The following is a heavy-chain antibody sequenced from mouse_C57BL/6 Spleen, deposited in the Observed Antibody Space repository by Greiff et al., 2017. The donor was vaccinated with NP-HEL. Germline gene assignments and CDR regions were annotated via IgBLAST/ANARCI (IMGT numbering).Heavy chain of an antibody. Sequence: VQLQQSGAELMKPGASVKLSCKATGYTFTGYWIEWVKQRPGHGLEWIGEILPGSGSTNYNEKFKGKATFTADTSSNTAYMQLSSLTTEDSAIYYCARGAGTSVRSGYYFDYWGQGTTLTVSS. D-gene: IGHD4-1*01. V-gene: IGHV1-9*01. J-gene: IGHJ2*01. CDR1: GYTFTGYW. CDR3: ARGAGTSVRSGYYFDY. CDR2: ILPGSGST.